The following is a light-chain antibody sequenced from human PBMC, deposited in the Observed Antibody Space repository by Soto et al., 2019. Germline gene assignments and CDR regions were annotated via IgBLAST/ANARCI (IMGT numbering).Light chain of an antibody. V-gene: IGLV2-23*01. J-gene: IGLJ2*01. CDR2: EGG. CDR1: SSDVGRYNL. CDR3: CSHAGRGTVL. Sequence: QSVLAQPASVSGSPGQSITISCNGTSSDVGRYNLVSWYQQHPGKAPKLVIYEGGKRPSGVSNRFSDSKSGNTASLTISGLLAEDEADYYCCSHAGRGTVLFGGGTQLTVL.